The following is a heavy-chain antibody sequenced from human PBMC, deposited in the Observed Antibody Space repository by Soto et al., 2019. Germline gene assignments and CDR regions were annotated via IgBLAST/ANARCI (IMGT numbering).Heavy chain of an antibody. CDR1: GGSISSSSYY. Sequence: PSETLSLTCTVSGGSISSSSYYWGWIRQPPGKGLEWIGSIYYSGSTYYNPSLKSRVTISVDTSKNQFSLKLSSVTAADTAVYYCARRRIVVVTAFDYWGQGTLVTAPQ. V-gene: IGHV4-39*01. D-gene: IGHD2-21*02. CDR3: ARRRIVVVTAFDY. J-gene: IGHJ4*02. CDR2: IYYSGST.